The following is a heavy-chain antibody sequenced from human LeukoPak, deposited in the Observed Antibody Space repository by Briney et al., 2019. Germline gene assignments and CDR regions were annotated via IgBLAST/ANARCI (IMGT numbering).Heavy chain of an antibody. CDR2: ISGSGGTT. D-gene: IGHD1-26*01. J-gene: IGHJ4*02. V-gene: IGHV3-23*01. CDR1: GFTFISYA. Sequence: PGGSLRLSCAASGFTFISYAMSGFGQAPGKGRGWASAISGSGGTTYYADSVKCRFTISRDNSKNTLYLQMNSPRAEDTAAYYCAKDSSGSYYHSDYWGQGTLVTVSS. CDR3: AKDSSGSYYHSDY.